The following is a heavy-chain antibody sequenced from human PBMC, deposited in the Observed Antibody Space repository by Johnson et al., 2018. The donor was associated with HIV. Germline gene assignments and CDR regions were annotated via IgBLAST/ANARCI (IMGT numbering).Heavy chain of an antibody. J-gene: IGHJ3*02. CDR1: GFSVSSNY. CDR3: ARVRIGRENAFDI. V-gene: IGHV3-66*02. CDR2: IYSGGNT. Sequence: EVQLVESGGGLVQPGRSLRLSCSASGFSVSSNYMTWVRQAPGKGLEWVSVIYSGGNTYYADSVKGRFSISRDNSRNTLYLHLNSLRAVDTAVYYCARVRIGRENAFDIWGQGTMVTVSS. D-gene: IGHD1-26*01.